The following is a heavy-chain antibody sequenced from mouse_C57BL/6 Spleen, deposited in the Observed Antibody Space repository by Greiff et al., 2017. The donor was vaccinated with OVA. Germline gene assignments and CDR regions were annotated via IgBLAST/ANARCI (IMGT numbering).Heavy chain of an antibody. Sequence: EVQGVESGGGLVKPGGSLKLSCAASGFTFSDYGMHWVRQAPEKGLEWVAYISSGSSTIYYADTVKGRFTISRDNAKNTLFLQMTSLRSEDTAMYYCARPLYYYGSSSSWFAYWGQGTLVTVSA. V-gene: IGHV5-17*01. CDR1: GFTFSDYG. CDR2: ISSGSSTI. CDR3: ARPLYYYGSSSSWFAY. D-gene: IGHD1-1*01. J-gene: IGHJ3*01.